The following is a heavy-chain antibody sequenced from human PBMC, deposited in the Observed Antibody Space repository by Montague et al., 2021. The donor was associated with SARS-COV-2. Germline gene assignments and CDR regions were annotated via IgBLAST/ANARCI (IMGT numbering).Heavy chain of an antibody. CDR1: GFSLSTSGMC. J-gene: IGHJ6*02. CDR2: IYWDDDK. D-gene: IGHD3-10*01. CDR3: ARTAGTNYTGYYYYAMDV. Sequence: PALVKPTQTLTLTCTFSGFSLSTSGMCVSWIRQPPGKALEWLARIYWDDDKYYSTSLKTRLTISKDTSKNQVVLTMTNMDPVDTATYYCARTAGTNYTGYYYYAMDVWGQGTTVTVSS. V-gene: IGHV2-70*11.